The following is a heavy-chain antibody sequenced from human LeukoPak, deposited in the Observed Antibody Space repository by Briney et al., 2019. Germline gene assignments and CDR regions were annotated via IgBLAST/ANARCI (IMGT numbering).Heavy chain of an antibody. J-gene: IGHJ4*02. CDR1: GFTFDDYT. CDR2: ISWDGGST. Sequence: GGSLRLSCAASGFTFDDYTMHWVRQAPGKGLEWVSLISWDGGSTYYADSVKGRFTISRDNAKNSLFLQMNSLRVEDTAVYYCSGGSRFVDYWGQGTLVTVSP. D-gene: IGHD3-16*01. CDR3: SGGSRFVDY. V-gene: IGHV3-43D*04.